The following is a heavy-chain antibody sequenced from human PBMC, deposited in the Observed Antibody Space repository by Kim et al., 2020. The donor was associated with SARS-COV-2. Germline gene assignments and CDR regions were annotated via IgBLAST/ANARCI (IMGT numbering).Heavy chain of an antibody. CDR3: TRDARLTIVSPGAFDI. CDR1: GFTFTNYW. CDR2: IRPDGSET. V-gene: IGHV3-74*01. D-gene: IGHD3-10*01. J-gene: IGHJ3*02. Sequence: GSLRLSCAASGFTFTNYWMHWVRQAPGKGLVWVSRIRPDGSETGYSDSVRGRFTISRDIAKNMLYLQMNSLTAEDTAVYYCTRDARLTIVSPGAFDIWG.